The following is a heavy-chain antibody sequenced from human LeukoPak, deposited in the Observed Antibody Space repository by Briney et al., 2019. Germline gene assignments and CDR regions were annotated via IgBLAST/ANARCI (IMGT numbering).Heavy chain of an antibody. V-gene: IGHV4-59*13. D-gene: IGHD3-10*01. CDR2: TYYGGTT. J-gene: IGHJ4*02. CDR1: GGSISTYY. Sequence: SETLSLTCTVSGGSISTYYWSWIRQTPGKGLEWIGSTYYGGTTHYNPSLKSRVTISVDAAKNQFSLRLTSVTAPDTAVYYCARNSYGSGSYFPYFDHWGQGTLVPVSS. CDR3: ARNSYGSGSYFPYFDH.